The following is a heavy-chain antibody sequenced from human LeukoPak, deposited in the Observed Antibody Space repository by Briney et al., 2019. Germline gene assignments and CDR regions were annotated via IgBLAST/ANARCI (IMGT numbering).Heavy chain of an antibody. CDR3: ASQRTHSSGYLYYYYYMDV. CDR1: GGSFSGYY. Sequence: SETLSLTCAVYGGSFSGYYWSWVRQPPGKGLEWIGEINHSGSNNYNPSLKSRVTISVDTSKNQFSLKLSSVTAADTAVYYCASQRTHSSGYLYYYYYMDVSGKGTTVTVSS. J-gene: IGHJ6*03. D-gene: IGHD3-22*01. CDR2: INHSGSN. V-gene: IGHV4-34*01.